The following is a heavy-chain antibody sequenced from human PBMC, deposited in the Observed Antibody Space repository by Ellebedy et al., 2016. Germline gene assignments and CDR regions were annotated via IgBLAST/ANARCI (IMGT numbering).Heavy chain of an antibody. CDR3: ARGGIAGTSRDNWFDS. CDR2: IFSDGTAK. V-gene: IGHV3-30*04. CDR1: GFTFSTY. D-gene: IGHD6-13*01. J-gene: IGHJ5*01. Sequence: GESLKISCAASGFTFSTYMHWVRQAPGKGLEWVATIFSDGTAKYFADSVKGRFTISRDNSRNTLYLQMDSLRAEDTAMYYCARGGIAGTSRDNWFDSWGQGTLVTVSS.